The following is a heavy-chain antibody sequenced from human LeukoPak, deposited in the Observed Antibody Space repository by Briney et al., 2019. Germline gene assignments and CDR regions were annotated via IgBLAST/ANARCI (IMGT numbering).Heavy chain of an antibody. CDR1: GYTFTGYY. CDR2: INPNSGGT. J-gene: IGHJ4*02. Sequence: ASVKVSCEASGYTFTGYYMHWVRQAPGQGLEWMGWINPNSGGTNYAQKFQGRVTMTRDTSISTAYMEPSRLRSDDTAVYYCARDVDTAMVDYWGQGTLVTVSS. V-gene: IGHV1-2*02. D-gene: IGHD5-18*01. CDR3: ARDVDTAMVDY.